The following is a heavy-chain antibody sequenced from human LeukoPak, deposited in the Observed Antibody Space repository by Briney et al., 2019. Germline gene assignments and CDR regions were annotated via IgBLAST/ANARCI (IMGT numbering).Heavy chain of an antibody. V-gene: IGHV3-21*01. CDR2: ISGSSTYI. D-gene: IGHD1-26*01. Sequence: GGSLRLSCAASGFSFSSYSMNWVRQAPGKGLEWVSSISGSSTYIYYADSVKGRFTISRDNAKNSLYLQMNSLRAEDTAVYYCARDEWGARFDYWGQGTLVTVSS. CDR1: GFSFSSYS. CDR3: ARDEWGARFDY. J-gene: IGHJ4*02.